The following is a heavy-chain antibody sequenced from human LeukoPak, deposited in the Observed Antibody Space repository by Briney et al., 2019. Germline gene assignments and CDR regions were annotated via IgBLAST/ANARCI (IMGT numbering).Heavy chain of an antibody. CDR3: TRHLLYGSGSYSSPPGMDV. CDR2: IRSKANSYAT. D-gene: IGHD3-10*01. V-gene: IGHV3-73*01. CDR1: GFTFSGSA. J-gene: IGHJ6*02. Sequence: PGGSLRPSCAASGFTFSGSAMHWVRQASGKGLEWVGRIRSKANSYATAYAASVKGRFTISRDDSKNTGYLQMNSLETEDTAVYYCTRHLLYGSGSYSSPPGMDVWGQGTTVTVSS.